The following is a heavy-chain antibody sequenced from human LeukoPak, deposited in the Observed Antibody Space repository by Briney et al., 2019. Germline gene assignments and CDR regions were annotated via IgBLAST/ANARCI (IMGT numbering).Heavy chain of an antibody. D-gene: IGHD3-10*01. CDR3: ARRRVHSGSYYLVPNWFDP. CDR2: INHSGST. Sequence: SETLSLTCAVYGGSFSGYYWSWIRQPPGKGLEWIGEINHSGSTNYNPSLKSRVTISVDTSKNQFSLKLSSVTAADTAVYYCARRRVHSGSYYLVPNWFDPWGQGTLVTVSS. CDR1: GGSFSGYY. J-gene: IGHJ5*02. V-gene: IGHV4-34*01.